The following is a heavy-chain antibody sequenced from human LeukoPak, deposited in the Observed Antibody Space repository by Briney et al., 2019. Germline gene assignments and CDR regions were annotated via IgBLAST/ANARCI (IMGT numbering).Heavy chain of an antibody. CDR1: GYTFSNYG. V-gene: IGHV1-18*01. CDR2: ISAYNGNT. J-gene: IGHJ4*02. Sequence: ASLKVSCKPSGYTFSNYGFTWVRQAPGQGLEWMGWISAYNGNTNCARKLQGRVTMTTDTSTSTAYMELRSLRSDDTAVYHCARGLYYDTNGYPALQYWGPGTLVTVSS. CDR3: ARGLYYDTNGYPALQY. D-gene: IGHD3-22*01.